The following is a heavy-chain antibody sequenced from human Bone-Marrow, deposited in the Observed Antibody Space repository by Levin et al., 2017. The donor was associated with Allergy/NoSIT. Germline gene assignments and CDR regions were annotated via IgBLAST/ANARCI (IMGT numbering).Heavy chain of an antibody. CDR1: GYSISSGYY. CDR2: IYHSGST. Sequence: NTSETLSLTCTVSGYSISSGYYWGWIRQPPGKGLEWIGSIYHSGSTYYNPSLKSRVTISVDTSKNQFSLKLSSVTAADTAVYYCARYGTMVRGVTNWFDPWGQGTLVTVSS. D-gene: IGHD3-10*01. V-gene: IGHV4-38-2*02. J-gene: IGHJ5*02. CDR3: ARYGTMVRGVTNWFDP.